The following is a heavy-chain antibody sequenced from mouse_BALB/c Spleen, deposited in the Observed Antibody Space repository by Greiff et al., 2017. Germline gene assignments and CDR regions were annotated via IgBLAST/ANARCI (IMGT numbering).Heavy chain of an antibody. CDR2: IWAGGST. CDR3: ARDRDYYGSSYRFDY. V-gene: IGHV2-9*02. J-gene: IGHJ2*01. D-gene: IGHD1-1*01. CDR1: GFSLTSYG. Sequence: VMLVESGPGLVAPSQSLSITCTVSGFSLTSYGVHWVRQPPGKGLEWLGVIWAGGSTNYNSALMSRLSISKDNSKSQVFLKMNSLQTDDTAMYYCARDRDYYGSSYRFDYWGQGTTLTVSS.